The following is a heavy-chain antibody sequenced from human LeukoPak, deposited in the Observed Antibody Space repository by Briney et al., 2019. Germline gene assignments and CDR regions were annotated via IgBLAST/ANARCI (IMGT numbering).Heavy chain of an antibody. CDR3: ARLGSSSYFVGWFDP. CDR2: IYYSGST. Sequence: SGTLSLTCTVSGGSNSSYYWSWIRQPPGKGLEWIGYIYYSGSTNYNPSLKSRVTISVDTSKNQFSLKLSSVTAADTAVYYCARLGSSSYFVGWFDPWGQGTLVTVSS. J-gene: IGHJ5*02. CDR1: GGSNSSYY. D-gene: IGHD6-13*01. V-gene: IGHV4-59*08.